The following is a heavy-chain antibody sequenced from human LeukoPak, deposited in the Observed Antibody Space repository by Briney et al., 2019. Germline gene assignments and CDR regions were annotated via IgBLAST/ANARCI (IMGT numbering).Heavy chain of an antibody. V-gene: IGHV1-18*01. J-gene: IGHJ5*02. CDR1: GYTFTSYG. Sequence: ASVKVSCKASGYTFTSYGISWVRQAPGQGLEWMGWISAYNGNTNYAQKLQGRVTMTTDTSTSTAYMELRSLRSKDTAVYYCARDNSVEDTAWWFDPWGQGTLVTVSS. CDR2: ISAYNGNT. D-gene: IGHD4-23*01. CDR3: ARDNSVEDTAWWFDP.